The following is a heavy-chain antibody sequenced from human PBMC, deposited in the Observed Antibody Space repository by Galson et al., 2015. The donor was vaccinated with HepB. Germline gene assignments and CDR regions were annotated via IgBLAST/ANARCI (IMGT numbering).Heavy chain of an antibody. CDR2: TYYRSKWYD. Sequence: CAISGDSVSTNSAAWNWIRQSPSRGLEWLGRTYYRSKWYDDYAVSLKGRLTINPDTSKNQFSLHLNSVTPEDTAVYYCARASDWGSGAFDIWGQGTMVTVSS. J-gene: IGHJ3*02. V-gene: IGHV6-1*01. CDR3: ARASDWGSGAFDI. CDR1: GDSVSTNSAA. D-gene: IGHD7-27*01.